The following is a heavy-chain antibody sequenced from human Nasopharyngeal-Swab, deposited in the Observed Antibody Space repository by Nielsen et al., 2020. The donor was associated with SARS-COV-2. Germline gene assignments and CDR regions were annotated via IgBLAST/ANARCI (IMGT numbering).Heavy chain of an antibody. J-gene: IGHJ4*02. CDR1: GYTFINYA. CDR2: IDTNTGDA. Sequence: ASVQVSCKTSGYTFINYAMNWVRQAPAQGLEFLGWIDTNTGDATYARDFAGRFVFSLDTSVSTAYLQISSLKADDTAVYYCARLGPKNYFHNWGQGTLVTVSS. CDR3: ARLGPKNYFHN. V-gene: IGHV7-4-1*02.